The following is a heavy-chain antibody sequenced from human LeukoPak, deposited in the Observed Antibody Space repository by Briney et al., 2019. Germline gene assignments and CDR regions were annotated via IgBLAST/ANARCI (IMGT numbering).Heavy chain of an antibody. CDR3: ARTIEMATISYFDY. J-gene: IGHJ4*02. V-gene: IGHV3-48*03. D-gene: IGHD5-24*01. CDR1: GFTCSRYE. CDR2: ISSSDSTI. Sequence: GGSLRLSCAASGFTCSRYEMNWVRQAPGKGLEWVSYISSSDSTIYYADSVKGRFTISRDNAKNSLYLQMNSLRAGDTAVYYCARTIEMATISYFDYWGQGTLVTVSS.